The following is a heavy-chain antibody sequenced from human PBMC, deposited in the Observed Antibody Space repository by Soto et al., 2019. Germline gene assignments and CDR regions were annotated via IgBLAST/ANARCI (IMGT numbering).Heavy chain of an antibody. CDR2: IYYSGST. CDR1: GGSISTGGYY. CDR3: ARGLSVTLFDN. D-gene: IGHD4-17*01. Sequence: QVQLQESGPGLVKPSQTLSLTCTVSGGSISTGGYYWTWIRQPPGKGLEWIGYIYYSGSTYYNPSLMSPVTISVDTPKNQFSLKLSSVTAADTAVYYCARGLSVTLFDNWGQGTLVTVSS. V-gene: IGHV4-31*01. J-gene: IGHJ4*02.